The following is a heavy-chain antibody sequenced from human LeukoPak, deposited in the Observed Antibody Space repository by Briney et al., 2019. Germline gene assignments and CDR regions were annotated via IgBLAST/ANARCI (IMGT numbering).Heavy chain of an antibody. D-gene: IGHD3-10*01. Sequence: GGSLRLSCAASGFTSSSYAMNWVRQAPGKGLQWVSAISGSGGSTYYADSVKGRFTISRDNSKKTLYLQMNSLRAEDTAVYYCAIGKPALIWFGIDYWGQGTLVTVSS. J-gene: IGHJ4*02. CDR1: GFTSSSYA. CDR3: AIGKPALIWFGIDY. CDR2: ISGSGGST. V-gene: IGHV3-23*01.